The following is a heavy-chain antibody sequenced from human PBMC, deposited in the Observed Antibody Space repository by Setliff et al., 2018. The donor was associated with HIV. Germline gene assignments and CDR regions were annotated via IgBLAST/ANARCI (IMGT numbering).Heavy chain of an antibody. CDR2: IYYSGST. CDR3: ARDAGGSVGNYYFDY. V-gene: IGHV4-59*01. CDR1: GGSISSYY. D-gene: IGHD2-15*01. Sequence: SETLSLTCIVSGGSISSYYWSWIRQPPGKGLEWIGYIYYSGSTNYNPSLKNRVTISIDTSKKQFSLNLSSVTAADTAVYYCARDAGGSVGNYYFDYWGQGTPVTVSS. J-gene: IGHJ4*02.